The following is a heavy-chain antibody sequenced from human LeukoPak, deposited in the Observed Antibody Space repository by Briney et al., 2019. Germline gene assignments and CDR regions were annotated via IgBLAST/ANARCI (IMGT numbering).Heavy chain of an antibody. D-gene: IGHD2-2*01. CDR2: ISYDGSNK. CDR1: GXTISISA. V-gene: IGHV3-30-3*01. Sequence: GRSLRLSCAASGXTISISAMHWVRQAPGKGLEWVAVISYDGSNKYYADSVKGRFTISRDNSKNTLYLQMNSLRAEDTAVYYCARVGPYCRSTICYVDYWGQGTLVTVSS. CDR3: ARVGPYCRSTICYVDY. J-gene: IGHJ4*02.